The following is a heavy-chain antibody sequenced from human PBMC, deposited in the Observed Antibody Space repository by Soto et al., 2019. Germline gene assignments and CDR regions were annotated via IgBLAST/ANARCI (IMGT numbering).Heavy chain of an antibody. CDR2: ISYDGSNK. J-gene: IGHJ6*02. CDR1: GFILSSYA. CDR3: ARDLTRYYYYGMDV. Sequence: QVQLVESGGGVVQPGRSLRLSCAASGFILSSYAMHWVRQAPGKGLEWVAVISYDGSNKYYADSVKGRFTISRDNSKNTLYLQMNSLRAEDTAVYYCARDLTRYYYYGMDVWGQGTTVTVSS. V-gene: IGHV3-30-3*01.